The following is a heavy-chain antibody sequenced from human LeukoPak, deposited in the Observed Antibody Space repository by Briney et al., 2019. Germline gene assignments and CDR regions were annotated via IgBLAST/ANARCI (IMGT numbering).Heavy chain of an antibody. CDR3: ARAMVRGVHAFDY. D-gene: IGHD3-10*01. CDR2: IYPRDSTT. CDR1: GYSFTSYW. Sequence: GESLKISCKGSGYSFTSYWIGWVRQMPGKGLEWMGIIYPRDSTTLYSPSFQGQVTISADTSIHTAYLQWISLKDSDTAMYYCARAMVRGVHAFDYWGQGTLVTVSS. V-gene: IGHV5-51*01. J-gene: IGHJ4*02.